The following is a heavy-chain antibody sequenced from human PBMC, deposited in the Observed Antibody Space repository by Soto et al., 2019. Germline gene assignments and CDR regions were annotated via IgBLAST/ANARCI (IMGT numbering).Heavy chain of an antibody. CDR3: ARGVFSGHV. CDR1: AGSISSYY. J-gene: IGHJ6*02. CDR2: IYYSGST. Sequence: PSETLSLTCTVSAGSISSYYWSWIRQSPGKGLEWIGYIYYSGSTNYNPSFKSRATISVDTFKNQFSLKLRSVTAADTAVYYCARGVFSGHVWGQGTTVTVSS. V-gene: IGHV4-59*01.